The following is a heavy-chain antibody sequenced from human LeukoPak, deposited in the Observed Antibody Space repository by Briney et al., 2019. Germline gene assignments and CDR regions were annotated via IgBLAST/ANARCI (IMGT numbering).Heavy chain of an antibody. Sequence: GGSLRLSCAASGFTFSSYAMSWVRQAPGKGLEWVSYISSSGSTIYYADSVKGRFTISRDNAKNSLYLQMNSLRAEDTAVYYCARYSGYQTYYYYYGMDVWGQGTTVTVSS. CDR2: ISSSGSTI. CDR1: GFTFSSYA. J-gene: IGHJ6*02. D-gene: IGHD5-12*01. CDR3: ARYSGYQTYYYYYGMDV. V-gene: IGHV3-48*03.